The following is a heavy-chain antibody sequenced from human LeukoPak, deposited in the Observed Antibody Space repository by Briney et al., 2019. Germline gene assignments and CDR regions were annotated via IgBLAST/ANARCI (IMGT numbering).Heavy chain of an antibody. V-gene: IGHV4-59*02. J-gene: IGHJ4*02. CDR3: ASRKLGNDY. Sequence: SETLSLTCTISGGSVSDYYWSWIRQSPGKGLEWIGYIYYTGSTNYNPSLKSRVTISADTYKNQSSLKLTSVTAADTAVYYCASRKLGNDYWGQGTLVTVSS. CDR1: GGSVSDYY. CDR2: IYYTGST. D-gene: IGHD7-27*01.